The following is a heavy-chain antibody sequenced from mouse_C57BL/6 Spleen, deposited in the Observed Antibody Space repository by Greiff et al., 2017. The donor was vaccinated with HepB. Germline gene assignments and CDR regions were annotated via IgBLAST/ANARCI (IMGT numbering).Heavy chain of an antibody. V-gene: IGHV1-61*01. CDR2: IYPSDSET. D-gene: IGHD1-1*01. CDR3: ARRRYGSSHGAMDY. Sequence: QVQLQQPGAELVRPGSSVKLSCKASGYTFTSYWMDWVKQRPGQGLEWIGNIYPSDSETHYNQKFKDKATLTVDKSSSTAYMQLSSLTSEDSAVYYCARRRYGSSHGAMDYWGQGTSVTVSS. J-gene: IGHJ4*01. CDR1: GYTFTSYW.